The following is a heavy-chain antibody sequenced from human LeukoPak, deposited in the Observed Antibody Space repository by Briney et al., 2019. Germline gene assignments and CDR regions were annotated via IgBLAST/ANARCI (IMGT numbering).Heavy chain of an antibody. CDR2: ISGSGGST. Sequence: GGSLRLSCAASGFTFSSYAMSWVRQAPGKGLEWVSAISGSGGSTYYADSVKGRFTISRDNSKNTLYLQMNSLRAEDTAVYYCAKDFCERPGIAVAGTAGDTRPNDYWAREPWSPSPQ. CDR3: AKDFCERPGIAVAGTAGDTRPNDY. CDR1: GFTFSSYA. D-gene: IGHD6-19*01. J-gene: IGHJ4*02. V-gene: IGHV3-23*01.